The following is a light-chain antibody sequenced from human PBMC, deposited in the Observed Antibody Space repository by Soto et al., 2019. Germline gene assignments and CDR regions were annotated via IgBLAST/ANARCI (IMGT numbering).Light chain of an antibody. J-gene: IGKJ4*01. CDR3: QQRSKLPLN. CDR2: DAS. CDR1: QSVSSY. V-gene: IGKV3-11*01. Sequence: DIGLWHTPSTVSFTTLDIATLSFRASQSVSSYLAWYQQKPGQAPRLLIYDASNRATGIPARFSGSGSGTDFTLTISSLEPEDFAVYYCQQRSKLPLNFGGVGKVDIK.